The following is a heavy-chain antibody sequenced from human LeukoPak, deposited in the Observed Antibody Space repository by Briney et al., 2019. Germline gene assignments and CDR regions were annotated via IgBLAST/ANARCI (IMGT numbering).Heavy chain of an antibody. CDR2: ISGSGGST. J-gene: IGHJ4*02. CDR3: AKDNVAVVYYDSSGFFDY. V-gene: IGHV3-23*01. D-gene: IGHD3-22*01. Sequence: PGGSLRLSCAASGFTFSSYAMSWVRQAPGKGLEWVSAISGSGGSTYYADSVKGRFTISRDNSKNTLYLQMNSLRAEDTAVYYCAKDNVAVVYYDSSGFFDYWGQGTLVTVSS. CDR1: GFTFSSYA.